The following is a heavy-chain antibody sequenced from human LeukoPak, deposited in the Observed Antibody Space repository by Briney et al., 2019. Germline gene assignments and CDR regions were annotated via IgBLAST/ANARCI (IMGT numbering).Heavy chain of an antibody. V-gene: IGHV1-18*01. J-gene: IGHJ3*02. CDR3: ARDYPRADYDILTGSPDAFDI. D-gene: IGHD3-9*01. Sequence: ASVTVSCMSSGYTFTSFGINWVRQAPGQGREWVGWISTYNGNTNYAQKLQGRVTMTTDTSTNTVYMKLRSLRSDDTAVYYCARDYPRADYDILTGSPDAFDIWGQGTMVTVSS. CDR1: GYTFTSFG. CDR2: ISTYNGNT.